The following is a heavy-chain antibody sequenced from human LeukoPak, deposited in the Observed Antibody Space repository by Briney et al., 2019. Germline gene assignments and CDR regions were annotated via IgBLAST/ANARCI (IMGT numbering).Heavy chain of an antibody. Sequence: ASVKVSCRASRYTFSNYDISWVRQATGQGLEWMGWMNPNSGNTGYAQKFQGRVTITRNTSISTAYMELSSLRSEDTAVYYCARGRSYGDYYYWGQGTLVTVSS. J-gene: IGHJ4*02. D-gene: IGHD4-17*01. CDR3: ARGRSYGDYYY. CDR2: MNPNSGNT. V-gene: IGHV1-8*03. CDR1: RYTFSNYD.